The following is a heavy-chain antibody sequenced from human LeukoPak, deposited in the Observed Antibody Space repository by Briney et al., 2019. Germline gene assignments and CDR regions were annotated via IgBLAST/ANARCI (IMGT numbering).Heavy chain of an antibody. J-gene: IGHJ4*02. CDR1: VYTVAGYD. CDR2: SNPNTGDT. D-gene: IGHD1-26*01. CDR3: SMGYLSGSSRDY. Sequence: ASGRVSCKASVYTVAGYDINLVRQATCQGLEWMGWSNPNTGDTGDAQKSQGTVTMTTKTSINTPYMEPRCPKAEDTPLHYWSMGYLSGSSRDYWGQGTLVTVSS. V-gene: IGHV1-8*01.